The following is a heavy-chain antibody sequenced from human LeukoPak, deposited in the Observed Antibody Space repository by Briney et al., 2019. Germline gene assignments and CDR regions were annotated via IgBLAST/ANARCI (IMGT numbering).Heavy chain of an antibody. CDR3: ARDWPHDYSYYYMDI. CDR2: IYYSGGT. J-gene: IGHJ6*03. Sequence: SETLSLTCTVSGGSISSDYWSWFRQPPGEGLEGIGYIYYSGGTNYNPSPQSRVTILVETSKKQLSLQQNSVTAADTAVYYCARDWPHDYSYYYMDIWGKGTTVTVSS. CDR1: GGSISSDY. V-gene: IGHV4-59*01.